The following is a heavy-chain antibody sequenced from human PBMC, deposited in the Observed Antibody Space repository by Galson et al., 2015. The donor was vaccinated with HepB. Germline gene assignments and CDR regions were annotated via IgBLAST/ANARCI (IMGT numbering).Heavy chain of an antibody. Sequence: SVKVSCKASGGTFSSYAISWVRQAPGQGLEWMGGIIPIFGTANYAQKFQGRVTITADESTSTAYMELSSLRSEDTAVYYCARCIVVVPAAIPYYYYYMDVWGKGTTVTVSS. J-gene: IGHJ6*03. CDR3: ARCIVVVPAAIPYYYYYMDV. D-gene: IGHD2-2*01. CDR1: GGTFSSYA. CDR2: IIPIFGTA. V-gene: IGHV1-69*13.